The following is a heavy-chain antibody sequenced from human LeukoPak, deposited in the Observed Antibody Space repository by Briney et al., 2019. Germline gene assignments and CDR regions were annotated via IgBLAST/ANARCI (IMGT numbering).Heavy chain of an antibody. Sequence: SETLSLTCAVYGGSFSGYYWSWIRQPPGKGLEWIGEINHSGSTNYNPSLKGRVTISVDTSKNQFSLKLSSVTAADTAVYYCARLAYDFWSGYPLYYFDYWGQGTLVTVSS. J-gene: IGHJ4*02. CDR2: INHSGST. CDR1: GGSFSGYY. CDR3: ARLAYDFWSGYPLYYFDY. V-gene: IGHV4-34*01. D-gene: IGHD3-3*01.